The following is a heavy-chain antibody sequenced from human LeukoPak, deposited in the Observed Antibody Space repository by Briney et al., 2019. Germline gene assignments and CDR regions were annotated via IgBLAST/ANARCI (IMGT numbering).Heavy chain of an antibody. V-gene: IGHV3-30*01. CDR3: HLVAVSAFSPSDAFDL. Sequence: GGSLRLSCSASGFTFSTFVMHWVRQAPGKGLEWEAVISPDGNKKFYADSVKGRYTISRDNSKKTLYLQMNTLTIEDTAVYRCHLVAVSAFSPSDAFDLWGQGTVVTVTS. J-gene: IGHJ3*01. CDR2: ISPDGNKK. CDR1: GFTFSTFV. D-gene: IGHD2-21*01.